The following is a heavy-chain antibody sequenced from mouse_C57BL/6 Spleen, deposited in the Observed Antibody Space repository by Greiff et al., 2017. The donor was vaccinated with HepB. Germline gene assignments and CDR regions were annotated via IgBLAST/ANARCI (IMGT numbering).Heavy chain of an antibody. CDR1: GFSLTSYG. CDR3: AKWDITTVVATGGYYYAMDY. D-gene: IGHD1-1*01. CDR2: IWGDGST. J-gene: IGHJ4*01. Sequence: VHLVESGPGLVAPSQSLSITCTVSGFSLTSYGVSWVRQPPGKGLEWLGVIWGDGSTNYHSALISRLSISKDNSKSQVFLKLNSLQTDDTATYYCAKWDITTVVATGGYYYAMDYWGQGTSVTVSS. V-gene: IGHV2-3*01.